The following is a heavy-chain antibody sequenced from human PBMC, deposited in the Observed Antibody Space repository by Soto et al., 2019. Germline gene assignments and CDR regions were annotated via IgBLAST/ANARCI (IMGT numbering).Heavy chain of an antibody. D-gene: IGHD6-19*01. J-gene: IGHJ4*02. CDR2: IYHSGDT. CDR1: GYSLTSGYY. V-gene: IGHV4-38-2*01. CDR3: ARARIVVAGTIVDY. Sequence: ETLSLTCAVSGYSLTSGYYCGWIRQPPGKGLEWIGSIYHSGDTYYNPSLKSRVTISVDTSKNHFSLKLTSVTAADTAVYYCARARIVVAGTIVDYWGQGTLVTVSS.